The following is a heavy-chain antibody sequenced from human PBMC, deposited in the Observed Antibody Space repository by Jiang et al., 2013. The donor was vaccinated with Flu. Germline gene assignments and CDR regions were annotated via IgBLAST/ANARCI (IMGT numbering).Heavy chain of an antibody. D-gene: IGHD5-18*01. J-gene: IGHJ6*02. Sequence: SGGGVVQPGRSLRLSCAASGFTFSSYAMHWVRQAPGKGLEWVAVISYDGSNKYYADSVKGRFTISRDNSKNTLYLQMNSLRAEDTAVYYCARDESMDTAMGNEGYGMDVWGQGTTVTVSS. CDR1: GFTFSSYA. CDR3: ARDESMDTAMGNEGYGMDV. V-gene: IGHV3-30-3*01. CDR2: ISYDGSNK.